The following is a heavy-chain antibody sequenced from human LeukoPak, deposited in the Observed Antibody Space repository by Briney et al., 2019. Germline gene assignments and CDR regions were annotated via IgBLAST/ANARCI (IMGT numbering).Heavy chain of an antibody. CDR1: GFTFSDFH. D-gene: IGHD6-13*01. Sequence: PGGSLRLSCVVSGFTFSDFHMSWLRQAPGKGLEWISYITNSGSDIEHADSVKGRFTISWDNAKKSLYLEMNTLRAEDTAIYYCACPYRSRFDYWGQGTLVTVSS. CDR2: ITNSGSDI. V-gene: IGHV3-11*01. CDR3: ACPYRSRFDY. J-gene: IGHJ4*02.